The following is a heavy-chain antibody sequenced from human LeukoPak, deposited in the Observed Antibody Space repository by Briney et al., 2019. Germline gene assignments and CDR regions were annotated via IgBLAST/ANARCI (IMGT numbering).Heavy chain of an antibody. D-gene: IGHD4-17*01. Sequence: PSETLSLTCTVSGGSISSYYWSWIRQPAGKGLEWFGRIYTSGSTNYNPPLKSRVTMSVDTSKNQFSLKLSAVTAADTAVYYCARDTVTDAFDIWGQGTMVTVSS. CDR1: GGSISSYY. CDR3: ARDTVTDAFDI. J-gene: IGHJ3*02. CDR2: IYTSGST. V-gene: IGHV4-4*07.